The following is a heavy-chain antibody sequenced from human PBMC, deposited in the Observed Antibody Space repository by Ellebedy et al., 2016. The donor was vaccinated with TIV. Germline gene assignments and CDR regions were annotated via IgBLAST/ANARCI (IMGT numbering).Heavy chain of an antibody. CDR1: GYTFTSHG. V-gene: IGHV1-18*04. Sequence: AASVKVSCKASGYTFTSHGISWVRQAPGQGLEWMGWISPYNGNTKYAQKLQGRVTMTTDTSTSTAYMNLRSLRSDDTAVYHCARGLSGTRFGVVPHYYYYALDVWGQGTTVTVSS. J-gene: IGHJ6*02. CDR2: ISPYNGNT. CDR3: ARGLSGTRFGVVPHYYYYALDV. D-gene: IGHD3-3*01.